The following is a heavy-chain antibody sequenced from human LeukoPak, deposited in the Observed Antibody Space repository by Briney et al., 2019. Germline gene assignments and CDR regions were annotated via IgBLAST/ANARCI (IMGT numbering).Heavy chain of an antibody. CDR2: IKQDGSEK. V-gene: IGHV3-7*05. Sequence: GGSLRLSCEASGFTLSGYWMSWVRPAPGKGLERVANIKQDGSEKYSVDSVKGRSTISRDNAKNSLYLEMNSLRAKDTAVYYCARGGLYFGYWGQGTLVTVSS. CDR1: GFTLSGYW. J-gene: IGHJ4*02. CDR3: ARGGLYFGY.